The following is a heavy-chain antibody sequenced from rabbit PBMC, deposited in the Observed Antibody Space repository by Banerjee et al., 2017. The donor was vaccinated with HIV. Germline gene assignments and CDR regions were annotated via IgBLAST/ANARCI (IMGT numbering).Heavy chain of an antibody. D-gene: IGHD6-1*01. Sequence: ASWARGRFTITKTSSTTVTLQMTSLTAADTATYFCARGGDDRYGYLKLWGQGTLVTVS. V-gene: IGHV1S40*01. J-gene: IGHJ6*01. CDR3: ARGGDDRYGYLKL.